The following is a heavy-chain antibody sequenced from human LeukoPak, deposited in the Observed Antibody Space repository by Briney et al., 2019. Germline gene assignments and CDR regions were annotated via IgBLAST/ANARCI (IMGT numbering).Heavy chain of an antibody. Sequence: SVKVSCKASGGTFSSYAISWVRQAPGQGLEWMGGIIPIFGTANYAQKFQGRVTITADGSTSTAYMELSSLRSEDTAVYYCARADFDWLPTFDYWGQGTLVTVSS. J-gene: IGHJ4*02. CDR3: ARADFDWLPTFDY. CDR1: GGTFSSYA. D-gene: IGHD3-9*01. V-gene: IGHV1-69*13. CDR2: IIPIFGTA.